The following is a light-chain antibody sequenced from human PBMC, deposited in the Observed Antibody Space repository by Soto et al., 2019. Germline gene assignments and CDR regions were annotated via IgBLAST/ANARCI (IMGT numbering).Light chain of an antibody. J-gene: IGKJ4*01. Sequence: EIVLTHSPATLSLSPGERATLSCRASQSVSSYLAWYQQKPGQAPRLLIYDASNRATGIPARFSGSGSGTGCTRTSSRLEPEDFAVYYCQQRSNWLTFGGGTKVDIK. CDR1: QSVSSY. CDR2: DAS. V-gene: IGKV3-11*01. CDR3: QQRSNWLT.